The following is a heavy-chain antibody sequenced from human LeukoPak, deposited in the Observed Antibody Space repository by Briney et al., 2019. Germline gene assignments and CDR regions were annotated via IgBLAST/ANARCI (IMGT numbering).Heavy chain of an antibody. D-gene: IGHD1-1*01. CDR3: HFGSRTTTIDY. V-gene: IGHV4-30-2*01. J-gene: IGHJ4*02. Sequence: PSETLSLTCSVSGGSISSGGYYWSWIRQPPGKGLEWIGYIYHSGSTYYNPSLKSRVTISVDRSKKQFSLKLSSVTAADTAVYYCHFGSRTTTIDYWGQGTLVTVSS. CDR2: IYHSGST. CDR1: GGSISSGGYY.